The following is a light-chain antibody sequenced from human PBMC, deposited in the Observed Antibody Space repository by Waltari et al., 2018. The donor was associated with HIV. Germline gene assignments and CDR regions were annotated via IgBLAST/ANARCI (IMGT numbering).Light chain of an antibody. Sequence: DIVSTQSPVTLSLSQGTGAAFPCRPCHSVGYYLAWFQQKPGQAPRLLIYAVSKRAAGTPARFSGSGSKTNFTLTISALEPEDFVFYYCQQRLNWPLTFGGGTRVEI. CDR2: AVS. CDR3: QQRLNWPLT. V-gene: IGKV3-11*01. J-gene: IGKJ4*01. CDR1: HSVGYY.